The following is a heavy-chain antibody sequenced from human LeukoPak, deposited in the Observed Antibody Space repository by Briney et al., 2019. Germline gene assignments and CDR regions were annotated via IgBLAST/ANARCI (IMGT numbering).Heavy chain of an antibody. D-gene: IGHD5-18*01. CDR1: GYTFTSYG. CDR3: ARGGEGYSYGPDWFDL. J-gene: IGHJ5*02. V-gene: IGHV1-8*03. CDR2: MSPISANT. Sequence: GASVKVSCKASGYTFTSYGISWVRQATGQGLEWMGWMSPISANTGYAQNFQGRVTITRDASISTAYMELSSLRSEDTGVYYCARGGEGYSYGPDWFDLWGQGTLVTVSS.